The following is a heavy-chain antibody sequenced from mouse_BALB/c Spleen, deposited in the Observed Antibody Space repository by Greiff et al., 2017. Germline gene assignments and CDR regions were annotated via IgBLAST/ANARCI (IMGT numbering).Heavy chain of an antibody. D-gene: IGHD3-2*02. Sequence: QVQLQQSGAELVKPGASVKLSCKASGYTFPSYYMYWVKPRPGQGLEWIGETNPTTGGTNFNEKFKSKATLTVDKASSTTYMQLSSLTSEDSAVEYYTRSGDGAYWDQGTRVTGSA. V-gene: IGHV1S81*02. J-gene: IGHJ3*01. CDR2: TNPTTGGT. CDR3: TRSGDGAY. CDR1: GYTFPSYY.